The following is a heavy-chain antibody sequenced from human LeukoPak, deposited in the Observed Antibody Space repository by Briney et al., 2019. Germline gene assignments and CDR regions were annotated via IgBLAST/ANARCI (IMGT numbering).Heavy chain of an antibody. CDR2: ISYDGSNK. Sequence: PGGSLRLSCAASGFTFSSYAMHWVRQARGKGLEWVAVISYDGSNKYYADSVKGRFTISRDNSKNTLYLQMNSLRAEDTAVYYCARSSSSWFDYWGQGTLVTVSS. CDR3: ARSSSSWFDY. V-gene: IGHV3-30-3*01. CDR1: GFTFSSYA. J-gene: IGHJ4*02. D-gene: IGHD6-13*01.